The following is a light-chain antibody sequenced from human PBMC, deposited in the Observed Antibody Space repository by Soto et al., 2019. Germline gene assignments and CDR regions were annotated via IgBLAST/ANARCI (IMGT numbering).Light chain of an antibody. CDR2: GAS. J-gene: IGKJ2*02. Sequence: EIVMTQAPATLSVSPGERATLACRASQSVSSNLALYQQKPGQAPRLLIYGASTRATGIPARVSGSGSGTELTLTISSLQSEDFAVYYCLLYNDWPRWTFGQGTKLEIK. CDR3: LLYNDWPRWT. V-gene: IGKV3-15*01. CDR1: QSVSSN.